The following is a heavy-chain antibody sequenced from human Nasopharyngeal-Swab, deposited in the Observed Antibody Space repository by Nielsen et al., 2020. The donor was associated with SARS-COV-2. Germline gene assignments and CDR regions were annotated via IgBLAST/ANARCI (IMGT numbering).Heavy chain of an antibody. D-gene: IGHD5-12*01. V-gene: IGHV4-31*03. CDR1: GGSISSGGYY. CDR2: IYYSGST. J-gene: IGHJ6*03. CDR3: AREVSGYVNYYYMDV. Sequence: SETLSLTCTVSGGSISSGGYYWSWLRQHPGKGLEWIGYIYYSGSTYYNPSLKSRVTISVDTSKNQFSLKLSSVTAADPAVYYCAREVSGYVNYYYMDVWGKGTTVTVSS.